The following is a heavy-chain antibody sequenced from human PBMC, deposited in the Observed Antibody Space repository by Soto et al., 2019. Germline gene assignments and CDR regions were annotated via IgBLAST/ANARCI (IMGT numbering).Heavy chain of an antibody. V-gene: IGHV1-69*01. CDR3: ARESGGGVETAMDPCGFDI. D-gene: IGHD5-18*01. CDR1: GGTFSSYA. Sequence: QVQLVQSGAEVKKPGSSVKVSCKASGGTFSSYAISWVRQAPGQGLEWMGGIIPIFGTANYAQKFQGRVTITADEAASTAYREVRRVGSEDTAVYCCARESGGGVETAMDPCGFDIWGQGTMVTVSS. J-gene: IGHJ3*02. CDR2: IIPIFGTA.